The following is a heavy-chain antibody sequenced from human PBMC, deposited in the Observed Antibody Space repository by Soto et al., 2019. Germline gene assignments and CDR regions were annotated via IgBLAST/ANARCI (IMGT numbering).Heavy chain of an antibody. J-gene: IGHJ4*02. CDR3: SRGYHDSSGYYDYFDY. Sequence: SETLSLTCTVSGGSISSGGYYWSWIRQHPGKGLEWIGYIYYSGSTYYNPSLKSRVTISVDTSKNQFSLKLSSVTAADTAVYYWSRGYHDSSGYYDYFDYWGQRTLVTGSS. CDR1: GGSISSGGYY. D-gene: IGHD3-22*01. CDR2: IYYSGST. V-gene: IGHV4-31*03.